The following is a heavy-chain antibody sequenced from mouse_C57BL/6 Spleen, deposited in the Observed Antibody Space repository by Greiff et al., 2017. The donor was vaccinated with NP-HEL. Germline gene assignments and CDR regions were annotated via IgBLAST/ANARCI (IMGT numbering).Heavy chain of an antibody. CDR1: GYTFTSYW. D-gene: IGHD2-4*01. J-gene: IGHJ3*01. CDR2: IHPNSGST. V-gene: IGHV1-64*01. CDR3: ARRYYDYSWFAY. Sequence: VQLQQPGAELVKPGASVKLSCKASGYTFTSYWMHWVKQRPGQGLEWIGMIHPNSGSTNYNEKFKSKATLTVEKSSSTAYMQLSSLTSEDSAVYYCARRYYDYSWFAYWGQGTLVTVSA.